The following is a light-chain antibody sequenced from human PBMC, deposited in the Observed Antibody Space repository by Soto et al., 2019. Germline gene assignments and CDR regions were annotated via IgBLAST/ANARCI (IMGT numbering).Light chain of an antibody. V-gene: IGLV2-14*01. CDR2: EVS. Sequence: QPVLTQPASVSGSPGQSITISCTGTSSDVGDYKYVSWYQHHPGKAPKVMIYEVSKRPSGVSNRFSGSKSGNTASLTISGLQAEDEGDYYCSSYTRSSTWVFGGGTKITVL. CDR3: SSYTRSSTWV. J-gene: IGLJ3*02. CDR1: SSDVGDYKY.